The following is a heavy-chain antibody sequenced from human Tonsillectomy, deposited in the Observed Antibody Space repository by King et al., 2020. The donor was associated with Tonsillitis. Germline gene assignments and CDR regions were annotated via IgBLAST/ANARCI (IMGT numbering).Heavy chain of an antibody. J-gene: IGHJ4*02. V-gene: IGHV4-34*01. D-gene: IGHD2-15*01. CDR1: GGSFSGYY. Sequence: VQLQQWGAGLLKPSETLSLTCAVYGGSFSGYYWSWIRQPPGKGLEWIGEINHSGSTNYNPSLKSRVTVSVDTSKNQFSLKLSSVTAADTAVYYCARGTPSRYFDYWGQGTLVTVSS. CDR3: ARGTPSRYFDY. CDR2: INHSGST.